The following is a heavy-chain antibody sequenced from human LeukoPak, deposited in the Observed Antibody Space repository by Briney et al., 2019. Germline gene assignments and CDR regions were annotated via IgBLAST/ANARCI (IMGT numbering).Heavy chain of an antibody. J-gene: IGHJ6*02. Sequence: PSETLSLTCTVSGGVVSSNYWSWIRQPPGKGLEWIGYIYYSGSTNYNPSLKSRVTISEDTSKNQFSLKLTSVTAADTAVYYCAKGGARLYGMDVWGQGTTVTVSS. CDR2: IYYSGST. CDR1: GGVVSSNY. D-gene: IGHD4/OR15-4a*01. V-gene: IGHV4-59*02. CDR3: AKGGARLYGMDV.